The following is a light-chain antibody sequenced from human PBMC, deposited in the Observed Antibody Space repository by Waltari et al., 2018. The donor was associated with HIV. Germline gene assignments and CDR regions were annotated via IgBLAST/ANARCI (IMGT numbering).Light chain of an antibody. J-gene: IGLJ2*01. CDR1: NSDIGSYDY. V-gene: IGLV2-8*01. Sequence: QSALTQLLSASGSPGPSVTLPCPGSNSDIGSYDYVSWFQLHPGKAPKLVISEVTKRPSGVSDRFSGSKSANTAFLTVSGLQAEDEADYYCSSFADRDGFYVLFGGGTRLTVL. CDR2: EVT. CDR3: SSFADRDGFYVL.